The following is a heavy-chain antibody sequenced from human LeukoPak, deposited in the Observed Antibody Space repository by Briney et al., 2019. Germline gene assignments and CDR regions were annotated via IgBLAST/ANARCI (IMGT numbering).Heavy chain of an antibody. V-gene: IGHV3-23*01. Sequence: PGGSLRLSCAASGFSFSSYAMSWVRPAPGQGVGWVSGISGSGGSTEYEDSVKGRFIISSNNSKKAMFVQMKSLRVEDTAVYYCAKDVARVERYPDYWGQGTLVTVSS. D-gene: IGHD1-1*01. CDR2: ISGSGGST. CDR1: GFSFSSYA. J-gene: IGHJ4*02. CDR3: AKDVARVERYPDY.